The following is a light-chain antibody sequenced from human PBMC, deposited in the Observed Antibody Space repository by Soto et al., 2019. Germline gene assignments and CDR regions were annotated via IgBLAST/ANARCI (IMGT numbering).Light chain of an antibody. CDR1: QTVIKNY. Sequence: ESVLTQSPGTLSLSPGESATLSCRASQTVIKNYLAWYQRKPGQAPRLLIYGASNRATGIPDRFSGGGSGTDFTLSISRLEPEDSALYYCQKYETSPYTFGQGTKLEIK. V-gene: IGKV3-20*01. J-gene: IGKJ2*01. CDR3: QKYETSPYT. CDR2: GAS.